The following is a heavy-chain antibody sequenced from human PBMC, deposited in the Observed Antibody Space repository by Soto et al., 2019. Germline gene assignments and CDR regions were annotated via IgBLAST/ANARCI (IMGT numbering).Heavy chain of an antibody. J-gene: IGHJ4*02. CDR3: ARRNGIDF. Sequence: QVQLQESGPGLVKPSETLSLTCTVSGASVTSFYWSWIRQAPGKGLEWIGYISDSGSTNYSPSLGSRVTISVDTSKNRFSLRLTSVTAADTAVYYCARRNGIDFWGQGTLVTVSS. CDR2: ISDSGST. CDR1: GASVTSFY. V-gene: IGHV4-59*08. D-gene: IGHD2-8*01.